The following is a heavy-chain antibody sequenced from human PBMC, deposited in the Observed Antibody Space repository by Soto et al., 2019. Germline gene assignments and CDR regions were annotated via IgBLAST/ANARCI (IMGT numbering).Heavy chain of an antibody. Sequence: SETLSLTCAASGDSISSNNWWNWVRQAPGKGLEWIGEIYHSGSTNYNPSLKSRVTISVDKSKNQFSLKLSSVTPADTALYYCARHHTSLYYFDYWGQGTLVTVSS. CDR2: IYHSGST. CDR1: GDSISSNNW. V-gene: IGHV4-4*02. J-gene: IGHJ4*02. CDR3: ARHHTSLYYFDY.